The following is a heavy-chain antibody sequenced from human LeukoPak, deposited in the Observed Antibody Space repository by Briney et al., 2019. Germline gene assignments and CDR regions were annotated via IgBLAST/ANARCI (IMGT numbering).Heavy chain of an antibody. Sequence: GALRLSCAASGFTFSSYGMHWVRQAPGKGLEWVAFIRYDGSNKYYADSVKGRFTISRDNSKNTLYLQMNSLRAEDTAVYYCAKNPIKGRGNYFDYWGQGTLVTVSS. CDR3: AKNPIKGRGNYFDY. D-gene: IGHD3-16*01. V-gene: IGHV3-30*02. CDR2: IRYDGSNK. CDR1: GFTFSSYG. J-gene: IGHJ4*02.